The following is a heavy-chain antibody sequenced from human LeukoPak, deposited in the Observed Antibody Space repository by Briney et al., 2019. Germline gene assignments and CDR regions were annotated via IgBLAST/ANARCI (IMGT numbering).Heavy chain of an antibody. D-gene: IGHD3-3*01. J-gene: IGHJ4*02. V-gene: IGHV4-34*01. CDR2: INHSGST. CDR3: ARRGGPLRFSWDY. Sequence: PSETLSLTCTVSGVSITTYYWSWIRQPPGKGLEWIGEINHSGSTNYNPSLKSRVTISVDTSKNQFSLKLSSVTAADTAVYYCARRGGPLRFSWDYWGQGTLVTVSS. CDR1: GVSITTYY.